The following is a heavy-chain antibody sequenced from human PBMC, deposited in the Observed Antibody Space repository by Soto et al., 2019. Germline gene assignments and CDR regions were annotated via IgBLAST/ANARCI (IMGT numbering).Heavy chain of an antibody. CDR1: GYTFTSYG. Sequence: ASVKVSCKASGYTFTSYGISWVRQAPGQGLEWMGWISAYNGNTNYAQKLQGRVTMTTDTSTSTAYMELRSLRSDDTAVYYCARDSSPGPLAATPGYWGQGTLVTVSS. D-gene: IGHD2-15*01. CDR3: ARDSSPGPLAATPGY. CDR2: ISAYNGNT. V-gene: IGHV1-18*01. J-gene: IGHJ4*02.